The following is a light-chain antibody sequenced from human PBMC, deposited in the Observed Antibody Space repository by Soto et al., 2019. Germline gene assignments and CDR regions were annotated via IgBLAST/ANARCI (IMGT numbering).Light chain of an antibody. J-gene: IGKJ1*01. V-gene: IGKV3-15*01. CDR2: GAS. CDR3: QQYGSSPET. CDR1: QSVSNN. Sequence: EIVMTQSPATLSVSPGETATLSCRASQSVSNNVAWYQQKPGQAPRLLILGASTRATGIPARFSGSGSGTEFTLTISSLQSEDFAVYYCQQYGSSPETFGQGTKVDIK.